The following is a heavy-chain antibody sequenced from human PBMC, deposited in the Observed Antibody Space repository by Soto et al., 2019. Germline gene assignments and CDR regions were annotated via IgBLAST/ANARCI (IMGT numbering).Heavy chain of an antibody. Sequence: QVQLVQSGAEVKKPGASVKVSCKASGYTFTGYYMHWVRQAPGQGLEWMGWINPSSGGTNYAQKFQGWVTMTRDTSISTAYMELSRLRSDDTAVYYCARGVHSGGSCHFDYCGQGTLVTVSS. V-gene: IGHV1-2*04. D-gene: IGHD2-15*01. CDR1: GYTFTGYY. CDR2: INPSSGGT. CDR3: ARGVHSGGSCHFDY. J-gene: IGHJ4*02.